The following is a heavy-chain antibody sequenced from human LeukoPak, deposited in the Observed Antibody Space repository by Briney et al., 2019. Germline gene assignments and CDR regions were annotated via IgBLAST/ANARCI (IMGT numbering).Heavy chain of an antibody. D-gene: IGHD4-17*01. CDR2: ISYDGSNK. CDR1: GFTFSSYA. Sequence: PGGSLRLSCAASGFTFSSYAMHWVRQAPGKGLEWVAVISYDGSNKYYADSVKGRFTISRDNSKNTLHLQMNSLRAEDTAVYYCARDGPMTTVTLYGMDVWGQGTTVTVSS. J-gene: IGHJ6*02. V-gene: IGHV3-30*04. CDR3: ARDGPMTTVTLYGMDV.